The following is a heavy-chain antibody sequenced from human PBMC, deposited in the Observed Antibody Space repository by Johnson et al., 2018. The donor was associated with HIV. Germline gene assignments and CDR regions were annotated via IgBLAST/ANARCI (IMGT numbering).Heavy chain of an antibody. D-gene: IGHD6-6*01. CDR3: ARHSTSSTMGAFDI. J-gene: IGHJ3*02. V-gene: IGHV3-73*02. CDR1: GFTFSASA. Sequence: VQLVESGGALVQPGGSLKLSCAGSGFTFSASAMHWVRQASGKGLEWVGRIRSNANNYATAYAASVKGRFSISRDDSKNTAYLQMSSLKTEDTAVYYCARHSTSSTMGAFDIWGQGTMVTVSS. CDR2: IRSNANNYAT.